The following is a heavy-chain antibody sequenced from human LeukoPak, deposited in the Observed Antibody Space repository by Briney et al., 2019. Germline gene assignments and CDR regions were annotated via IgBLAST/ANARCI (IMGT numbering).Heavy chain of an antibody. Sequence: ASVKVSCKASGYTFTGYYMHWVRQAPGQGLEWMGWINPNSGGTNYAQKFQGRVTMTRDTSISTAYMELSRLRSDDSAVYYCARGSRRVTKIVVTEANLPGGYYMDVWGGGTTVTVSS. CDR1: GYTFTGYY. J-gene: IGHJ6*03. V-gene: IGHV1-2*02. CDR3: ARGSRRVTKIVVTEANLPGGYYMDV. D-gene: IGHD2-21*02. CDR2: INPNSGGT.